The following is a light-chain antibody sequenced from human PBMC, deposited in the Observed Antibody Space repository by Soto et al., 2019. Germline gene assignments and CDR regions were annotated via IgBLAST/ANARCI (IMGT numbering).Light chain of an antibody. J-gene: IGKJ1*01. CDR1: KTIDTY. Sequence: DIQMTQSPSSLSASVGDRVTINCRANKTIDTYVNWYHLSPGKAPKLLIYGASTLQTGVSSRFSGSGSGTNFTFTISGLQPEDFGTYSCQQGFSSPWSFGQGTKVE. V-gene: IGKV1-39*01. CDR3: QQGFSSPWS. CDR2: GAS.